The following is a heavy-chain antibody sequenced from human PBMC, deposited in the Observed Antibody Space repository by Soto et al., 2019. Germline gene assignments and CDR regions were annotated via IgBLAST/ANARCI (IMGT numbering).Heavy chain of an antibody. J-gene: IGHJ4*02. V-gene: IGHV3-48*03. CDR2: ISSSGSTI. CDR3: AKTVRSITGPSFDY. Sequence: PGGSLRLSCAASGFTFSSYEMNWVRQAPGKGLEWVSYISSSGSTIYYADSVKGRFTISRDNAKNTLYLQMNSLRAEDTAVYYCAKTVRSITGPSFDYWGQGTLVTVSS. CDR1: GFTFSSYE. D-gene: IGHD1-20*01.